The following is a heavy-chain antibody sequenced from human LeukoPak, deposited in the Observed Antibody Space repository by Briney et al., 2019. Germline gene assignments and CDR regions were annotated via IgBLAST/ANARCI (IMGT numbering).Heavy chain of an antibody. Sequence: GGSLRLSCAASGFTFSSYGMHWVRQAPGKGLEWVTVISYDGSNKYYADSVKGRFTISRDNDKNSVYLQMNSLRADDTAVYYCARGGSYYWPIDLWGQGTLVTVSS. V-gene: IGHV3-30*03. D-gene: IGHD1-26*01. CDR1: GFTFSSYG. J-gene: IGHJ5*02. CDR3: ARGGSYYWPIDL. CDR2: ISYDGSNK.